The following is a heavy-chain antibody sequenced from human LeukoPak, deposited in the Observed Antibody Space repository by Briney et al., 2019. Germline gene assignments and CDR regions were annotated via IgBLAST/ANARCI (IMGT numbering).Heavy chain of an antibody. V-gene: IGHV1-3*01. CDR2: INAGNGNT. CDR3: ALYDGPGPYYFDY. Sequence: GASVKVSCKASGYTFINFAINWGRQAPGQRLEWMGWINAGNGNTKYSQKFQGRVTITRDTSASTAYMELSSLRSEDTAVYYCALYDGPGPYYFDYWGQGTLVTVSS. D-gene: IGHD5/OR15-5a*01. J-gene: IGHJ4*02. CDR1: GYTFINFA.